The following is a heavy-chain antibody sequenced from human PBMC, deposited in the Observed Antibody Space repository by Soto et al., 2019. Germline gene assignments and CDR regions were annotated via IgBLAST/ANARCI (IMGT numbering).Heavy chain of an antibody. CDR2: IYYRGRT. V-gene: IGHV4-31*03. J-gene: IGHJ4*01. CDR3: ARWPQLEPRFDY. Sequence: QVQLQVSGPGLVKPSQTLSLTCTVSGGSISSGGYYWSWLRQHPGKGLEWIWYIYYRGRTYYNPSLKSRVTISVDTAKNQLSLKLSSVTAADTAVYYCARWPQLEPRFDYWGHGSLVTVSS. D-gene: IGHD1-1*01. CDR1: GGSISSGGYY.